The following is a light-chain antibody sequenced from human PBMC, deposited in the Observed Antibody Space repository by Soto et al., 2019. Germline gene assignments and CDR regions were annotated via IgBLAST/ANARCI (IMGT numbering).Light chain of an antibody. V-gene: IGKV1-33*01. Sequence: DIQMTQSPSSLSASVGDRVTITCQASQDISNYLNWYQQKPGKAPNLLIYDASNLQTGVPSRSSGRGSGTDFTFTISNLQPDDSATYYCQQYDIFPLTFGGGTKVEIK. CDR2: DAS. CDR3: QQYDIFPLT. CDR1: QDISNY. J-gene: IGKJ4*01.